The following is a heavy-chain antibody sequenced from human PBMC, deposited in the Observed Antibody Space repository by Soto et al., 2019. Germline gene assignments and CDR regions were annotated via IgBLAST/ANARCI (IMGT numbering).Heavy chain of an antibody. V-gene: IGHV4-34*01. CDR2: INHSGST. J-gene: IGHJ6*02. Sequence: PSETLSLTCGVYGGSFSCYYWSWIRQPPGKGLEWIGEINHSGSTNYNPSLKSRVTISVDTSKNQFSLKLSSVTAADTAVYYCARGRKMYSSSWYASYYYYGMDVWGQGTTVTVSS. CDR3: ARGRKMYSSSWYASYYYYGMDV. D-gene: IGHD6-13*01. CDR1: GGSFSCYY.